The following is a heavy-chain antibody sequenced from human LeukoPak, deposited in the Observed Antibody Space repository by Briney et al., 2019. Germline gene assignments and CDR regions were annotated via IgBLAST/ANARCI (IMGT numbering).Heavy chain of an antibody. D-gene: IGHD3-10*01. CDR1: GFTFSSYD. Sequence: GGSLRLSRAASGFTFSSYDMNWVRQAPGKGLEWVSEISGSGGTTYYADSVKGWFTISRDNAKNSLSLQMTSMRAQDTAVYYCAVRFDYWGQGILVTVSS. J-gene: IGHJ4*02. CDR2: ISGSGGTT. CDR3: AVRFDY. V-gene: IGHV3-23*01.